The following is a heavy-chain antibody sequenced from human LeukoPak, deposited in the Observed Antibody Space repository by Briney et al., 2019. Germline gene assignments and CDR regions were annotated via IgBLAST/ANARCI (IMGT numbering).Heavy chain of an antibody. D-gene: IGHD1-26*01. Sequence: ASVKVSCKASGYTFTSYGISWVRQAPGQGLEWMGWVSAYNGNTNYAQKLQGRVTMTTDTSTSTAYMELRSLRSDDTAVYYCAREAVGAQWYYFDYWGQGTLVTVSS. CDR3: AREAVGAQWYYFDY. J-gene: IGHJ4*02. V-gene: IGHV1-18*01. CDR1: GYTFTSYG. CDR2: VSAYNGNT.